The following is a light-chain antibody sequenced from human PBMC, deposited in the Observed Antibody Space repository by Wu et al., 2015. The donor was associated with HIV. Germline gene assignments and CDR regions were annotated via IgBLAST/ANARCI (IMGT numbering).Light chain of an antibody. Sequence: SPVTLSLSPGERATLSCRASQIIDTGFLAWYQHRPGQAPRLLIYASSNRAAGIPDRFSGSGSGTDFTLTISRLEPEDVAVYYCQHRSAWPPTFGQGTRLDI. V-gene: IGKV3D-20*02. CDR2: ASS. J-gene: IGKJ5*01. CDR3: QHRSAWPPT. CDR1: QIIDTGF.